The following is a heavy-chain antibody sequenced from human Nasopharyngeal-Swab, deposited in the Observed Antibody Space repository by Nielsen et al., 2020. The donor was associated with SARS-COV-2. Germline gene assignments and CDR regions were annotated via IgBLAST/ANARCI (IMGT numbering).Heavy chain of an antibody. Sequence: WVRQAPGQGLEWMGGIIPIFGTANYAQKFQGRVTITADKSTSTAYMELSSLRSEDTAVYYCARGKGKDCGVDYWGQGTLVTVSS. D-gene: IGHD2-21*01. CDR2: IIPIFGTA. J-gene: IGHJ4*02. CDR3: ARGKGKDCGVDY. V-gene: IGHV1-69*06.